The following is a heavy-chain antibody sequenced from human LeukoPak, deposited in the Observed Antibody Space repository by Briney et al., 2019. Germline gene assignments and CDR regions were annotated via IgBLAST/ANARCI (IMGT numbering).Heavy chain of an antibody. CDR1: GASISGSGYY. Sequence: SETLSLTCAVSGASISGSGYYLGWIRQPPGKGLEWIGNIYYTGSTYYNASLQSRVTISIDMSKNQFSLKLSSLTAADTAMYYCARREPHGDYGGKIRYYYYMDVWGKGTTITISS. D-gene: IGHD4-23*01. CDR2: IYYTGST. J-gene: IGHJ6*03. V-gene: IGHV4-39*01. CDR3: ARREPHGDYGGKIRYYYYMDV.